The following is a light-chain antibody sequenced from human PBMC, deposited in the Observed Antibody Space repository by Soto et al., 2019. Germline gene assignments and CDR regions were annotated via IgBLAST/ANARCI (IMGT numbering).Light chain of an antibody. J-gene: IGKJ4*01. V-gene: IGKV1-5*03. CDR3: QQYKSYALT. Sequence: DIQMTQSPSTLSASVGDRVTITCRASQSISSWLAWYQQKPGKAPKLLIYKASSLQSGVPSRLSGSGSGTEFTLTISSLQPDDFATYYCQQYKSYALTFGGGTKVDIK. CDR2: KAS. CDR1: QSISSW.